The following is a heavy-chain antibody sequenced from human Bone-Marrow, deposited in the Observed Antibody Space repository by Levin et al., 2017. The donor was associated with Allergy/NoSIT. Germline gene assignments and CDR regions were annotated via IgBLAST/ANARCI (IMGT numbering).Heavy chain of an antibody. CDR2: IYYSGST. J-gene: IGHJ4*02. CDR3: ARTYYDFWSGYRPYYFDY. D-gene: IGHD3-3*01. Sequence: SETLSLTCTVSGGSISSYYWSWIRQPPGKGLEWIGYIYYSGSTNYNPSLKSRVTISVDTSKNQFSLKLSSVTAADTAVYYCARTYYDFWSGYRPYYFDYWGQGTLVTVSS. V-gene: IGHV4-59*01. CDR1: GGSISSYY.